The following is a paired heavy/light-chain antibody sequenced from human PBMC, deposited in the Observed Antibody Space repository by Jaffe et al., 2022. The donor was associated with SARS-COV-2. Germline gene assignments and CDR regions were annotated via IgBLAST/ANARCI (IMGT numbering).Light chain of an antibody. V-gene: IGKV4-1*01. CDR1: QSVLHRSNNKNY. CDR3: QQSYTSPL. CDR2: WAS. J-gene: IGKJ3*01. Sequence: DIVMTQSPDSLAVSLGERATINCKSSQSVLHRSNNKNYLAWYQQKSGQPPKLLISWASTRESGVPDRFSGSGSGTDFALTISSLQAEDVAFYYCQQSYTSPLFGPGTKVELK.
Heavy chain of an antibody. CDR3: ARERDNTTPLFIDF. D-gene: IGHD2-15*01. V-gene: IGHV1-18*01. Sequence: QVQLVQSGAEVKQPGASVQVSCKASGYTFSSYPISWVRQAPGQGLQWMGWISTYNGNTHYAQKFEGRLTVTTDTSTNTVYMELRSLRSDDTAVYYCARERDNTTPLFIDFWGQGTLVTVSS. CDR2: ISTYNGNT. CDR1: GYTFSSYP. J-gene: IGHJ4*02.